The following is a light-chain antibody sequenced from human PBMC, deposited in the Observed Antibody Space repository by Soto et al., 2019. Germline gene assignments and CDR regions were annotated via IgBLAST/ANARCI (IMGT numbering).Light chain of an antibody. Sequence: QSVLTQPPSVSGAPGQRVTISCTGSSSNIGTGYDVPWYQHLPGTAPKLLIFGSTNRPSGVPDRFSGSKSATSASLAITGLQADDDADYYYQSYDSSLSAYVFGTGTKVTVL. CDR3: QSYDSSLSAYV. CDR2: GST. J-gene: IGLJ1*01. V-gene: IGLV1-40*01. CDR1: SSNIGTGYD.